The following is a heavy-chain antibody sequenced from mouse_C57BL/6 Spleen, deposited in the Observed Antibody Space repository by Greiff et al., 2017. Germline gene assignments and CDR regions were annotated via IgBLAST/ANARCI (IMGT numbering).Heavy chain of an antibody. CDR2: ISSGSSTT. J-gene: IGHJ1*03. CDR3: VRHSYWYFDV. D-gene: IGHD3-1*01. Sequence: EVQRVESGGGLVKPGGSLKLSCAASGFTFSDYGMHWVRQAPEKGLEWVAYISSGSSTTYYEDTLKGRFTLSRDNSENTVFLQMTSLRSEDTAMYYCVRHSYWYFDVWGTGTTVTVSS. V-gene: IGHV5-17*01. CDR1: GFTFSDYG.